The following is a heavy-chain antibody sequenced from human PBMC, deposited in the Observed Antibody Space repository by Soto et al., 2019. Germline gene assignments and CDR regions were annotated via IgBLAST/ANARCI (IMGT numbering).Heavy chain of an antibody. CDR2: INPSGGST. CDR1: GYTFNRHG. Sequence: GASVKVSCKASGYTFNRHGLSWVRQAPGQGLEWMGIINPSGGSTSYAQKFQGRVTMTRDTSTSTVYMELSSLRSEDTAVYYCARDYYKYYDSSGYYRSPAYWGQGTLVTVSS. V-gene: IGHV1-46*02. D-gene: IGHD3-22*01. CDR3: ARDYYKYYDSSGYYRSPAY. J-gene: IGHJ4*02.